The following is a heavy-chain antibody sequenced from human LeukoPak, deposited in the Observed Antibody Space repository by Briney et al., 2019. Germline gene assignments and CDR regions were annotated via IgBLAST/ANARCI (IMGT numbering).Heavy chain of an antibody. Sequence: ASETLSLTCTVSGYSISSGYYWGWIRQPPGKGLEWIGSIYHSGSTYYNPSLKSRVTISVDTSKNQFSLKLSSVTAADTAVYYCARKQENYFGDWFDPWGQGTLVTVSS. J-gene: IGHJ5*02. V-gene: IGHV4-38-2*02. CDR2: IYHSGST. D-gene: IGHD1-7*01. CDR1: GYSISSGYY. CDR3: ARKQENYFGDWFDP.